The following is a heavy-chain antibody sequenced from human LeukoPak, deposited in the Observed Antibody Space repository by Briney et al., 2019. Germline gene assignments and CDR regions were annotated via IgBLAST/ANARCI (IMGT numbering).Heavy chain of an antibody. J-gene: IGHJ4*02. CDR1: GGTFSSYA. V-gene: IGHV1-69*13. CDR2: IIPIFGTA. Sequence: SVKVSCKASGGTFSSYAISWVRQAPGQGLEWMGGIIPIFGTANYAQKFQGRVTITADESTSTAYMELSSLRSEDTAVYYCALVYNLTGPIDYWGQGTLVTVSS. D-gene: IGHD3-9*01. CDR3: ALVYNLTGPIDY.